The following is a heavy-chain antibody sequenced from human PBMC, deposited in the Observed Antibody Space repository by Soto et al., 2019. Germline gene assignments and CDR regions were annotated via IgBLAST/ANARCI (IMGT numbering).Heavy chain of an antibody. CDR1: GGSISSYY. CDR2: IYYSGST. Sequence: TSETLSLTCTVSGGSISSYYWSWVRQPPGKGLEWIGYIYYSGSTNYNPSLKSRVTISVDTSKNQFSLKLSSVTAADTAVYYCATMRGYSGSNWFEPWGQGIRVTVFS. CDR3: ATMRGYSGSNWFEP. V-gene: IGHV4-59*01. J-gene: IGHJ5*02. D-gene: IGHD5-12*01.